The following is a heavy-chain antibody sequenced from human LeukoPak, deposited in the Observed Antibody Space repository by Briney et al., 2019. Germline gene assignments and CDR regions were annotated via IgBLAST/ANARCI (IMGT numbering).Heavy chain of an antibody. CDR3: ARHGPPRAGWGRKYYYMDV. D-gene: IGHD3-16*01. CDR1: GGSFSGYY. CDR2: INHRGST. Sequence: SETLSLTCAVYGGSFSGYYWSWIRQPPGKGLEWIGEINHRGSTNYNPSLKSRVTISVDTSKNQFSLKLSSVTAADTAVYYCARHGPPRAGWGRKYYYMDVWGKGTTVTISS. V-gene: IGHV4-34*01. J-gene: IGHJ6*03.